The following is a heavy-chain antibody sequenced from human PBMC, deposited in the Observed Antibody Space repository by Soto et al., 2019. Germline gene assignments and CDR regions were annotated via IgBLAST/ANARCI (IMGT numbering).Heavy chain of an antibody. D-gene: IGHD6-6*01. CDR3: ARVVVRNNWFDP. CDR1: GYSFRNYG. J-gene: IGHJ5*02. CDR2: INPDNGNA. V-gene: IGHV1-18*01. Sequence: QVQLMQSGPEVRKPRASVKVSCRASGYSFRNYGISWVRQAPGQGLDWVGWINPDNGNANYARKLQDRVTMTADTSTGTVYMELRSLIYDDTAVYYCARVVVRNNWFDPWGQGTLVSVSS.